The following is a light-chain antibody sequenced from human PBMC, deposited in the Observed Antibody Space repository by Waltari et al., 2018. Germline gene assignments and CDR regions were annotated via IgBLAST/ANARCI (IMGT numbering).Light chain of an antibody. CDR3: YSTANNSPVV. CDR2: NDS. Sequence: SYELTQPSSVSVSPGQTARITCSGDILPKNFARWFQQKPGQAPLLVIYNDSARPSGIPERFSGSSSGTTVTLTISGAQIEDEADYFCYSTANNSPVVFGGGTRLTVL. CDR1: ILPKNF. V-gene: IGLV3-27*01. J-gene: IGLJ2*01.